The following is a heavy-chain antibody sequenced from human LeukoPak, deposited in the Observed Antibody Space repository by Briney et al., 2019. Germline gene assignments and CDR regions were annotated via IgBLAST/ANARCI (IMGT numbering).Heavy chain of an antibody. D-gene: IGHD4/OR15-4a*01. CDR3: ARGGGLRSEVPNWFDP. CDR1: GYTFTGYY. J-gene: IGHJ5*02. CDR2: INPNGGGT. Sequence: ASVKVSCKASGYTFTGYYMHWVLHAPGQGLEWMGWINPNGGGTHYTQKFQGRVTMTRDTSISTAYMELGRLRFDDTAVYYCARGGGLRSEVPNWFDPWGQGTLVTVSS. V-gene: IGHV1-2*02.